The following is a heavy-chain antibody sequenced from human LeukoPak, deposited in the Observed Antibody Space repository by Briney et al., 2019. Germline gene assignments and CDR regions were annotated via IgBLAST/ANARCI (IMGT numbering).Heavy chain of an antibody. CDR3: ARESSGYFY. J-gene: IGHJ4*02. V-gene: IGHV3-21*01. Sequence: GGSLRLSCAASGFNFGSYSMNWVRQAPGKGLEWVSSISSSSSFRYYADSVKGRFTISRDNAKNSLYLQMNSLRAEDTAVYYCARESSGYFYWGQGTLVTVSS. CDR1: GFNFGSYS. D-gene: IGHD3-22*01. CDR2: ISSSSSFR.